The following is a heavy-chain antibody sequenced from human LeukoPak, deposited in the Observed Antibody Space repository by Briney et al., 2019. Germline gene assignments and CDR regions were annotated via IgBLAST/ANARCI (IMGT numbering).Heavy chain of an antibody. CDR3: AKDRAGYCSGGSCYYFDY. J-gene: IGHJ4*02. CDR1: GFTFSSYA. Sequence: GGSLRLSCAASGFTFSSYAMSWVRQAPGKGLEWVSAISGSGGSTYYADSVKGRFTISRDNSKNTLYLQMNSLRAEDTAVYYCAKDRAGYCSGGSCYYFDYWGQGTLVTVSS. CDR2: ISGSGGST. D-gene: IGHD2-15*01. V-gene: IGHV3-23*01.